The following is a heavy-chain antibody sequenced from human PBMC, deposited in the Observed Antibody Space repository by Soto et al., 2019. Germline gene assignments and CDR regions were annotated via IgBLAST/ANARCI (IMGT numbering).Heavy chain of an antibody. J-gene: IGHJ4*02. Sequence: GGPLRLSSAASGFTFSNAWMSWVRQATGKGLEWVGRIKSKTDGVTTDYAAAVEGRFTISREDSKNTVYLQMDSLKTEDTAVYYCATKRTGITTIGPCYWGQGTLVTVSS. CDR3: ATKRTGITTIGPCY. D-gene: IGHD1-20*01. CDR2: IKSKTDGVTT. CDR1: GFTFSNAW. V-gene: IGHV3-15*01.